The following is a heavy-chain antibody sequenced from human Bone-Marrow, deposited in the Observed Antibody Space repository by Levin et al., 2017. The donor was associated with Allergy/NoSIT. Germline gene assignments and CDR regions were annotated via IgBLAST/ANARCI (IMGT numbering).Heavy chain of an antibody. V-gene: IGHV3-48*03. CDR2: ISSTSSRI. J-gene: IGHJ5*02. CDR3: ERLIRGCSVDGGS. Sequence: GGSLRLSCGASGIMFKSFEMNWVRQAPGKGLEWVAYISSTSSRIQYADSVRGRFTISRDNAKNSLHLEMNSLRAEDTAIYYCERLIRGCSVDGGSWGQGTLVTVSS. CDR1: GIMFKSFE. D-gene: IGHD5/OR15-5a*01.